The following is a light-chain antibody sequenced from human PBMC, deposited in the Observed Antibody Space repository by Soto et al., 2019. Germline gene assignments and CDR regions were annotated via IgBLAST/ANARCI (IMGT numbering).Light chain of an antibody. Sequence: DIQMTQSPPTLSASVGDRVSITCRASQSISVWLAWFQQKPGKAPKLLIYDASTLQSEVPSRFSGSGSGTEFTLTIRRLQPDDFATYYCQHYNSYPYTFGQGTKLEI. V-gene: IGKV1-5*01. CDR1: QSISVW. J-gene: IGKJ2*01. CDR3: QHYNSYPYT. CDR2: DAS.